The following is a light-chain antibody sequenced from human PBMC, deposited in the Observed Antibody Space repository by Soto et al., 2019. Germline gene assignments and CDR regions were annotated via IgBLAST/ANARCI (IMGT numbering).Light chain of an antibody. CDR2: GIF. CDR3: QQFGSSPRT. V-gene: IGKV3-20*01. Sequence: EIVLTQSPRTLSLSPGERATLSCRASQIVGSDYVAWYQHRPGQAPRLLFSGIFRRATGIPDRFSGSGSGTDFTLTINRLEPEDFAVYYCQQFGSSPRTFGQGTKV. J-gene: IGKJ1*01. CDR1: QIVGSDY.